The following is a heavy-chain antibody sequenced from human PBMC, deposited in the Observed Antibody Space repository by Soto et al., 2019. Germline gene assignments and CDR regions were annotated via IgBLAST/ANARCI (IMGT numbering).Heavy chain of an antibody. D-gene: IGHD4-17*01. CDR1: GFTFSSYA. Sequence: EVQLLESGGGLVQPGGSLRLSCAASGFTFSSYAMSWVRQAPGKGLEWVSAISGSGGSTYYADSVKGRFSISRDNSKNTLYLQMNSLRAEDTAVYYCAAPLVYGDYAPFDYWGQGTLVTVSS. V-gene: IGHV3-23*01. CDR2: ISGSGGST. J-gene: IGHJ4*02. CDR3: AAPLVYGDYAPFDY.